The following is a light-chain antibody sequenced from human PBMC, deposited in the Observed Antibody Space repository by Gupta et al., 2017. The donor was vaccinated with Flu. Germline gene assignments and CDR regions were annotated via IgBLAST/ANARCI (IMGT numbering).Light chain of an antibody. J-gene: IGLJ3*02. Sequence: QSSLTNPASVSGSPGQSIPISCTGTSSDVGSYKFVSWYQQHPGKVPKLIIYEVSGRPSGVSDRFSGSKSGNTASLTISGLQADDEALYYCSSFTSSSTLLFGGGTKLTVL. V-gene: IGLV2-14*02. CDR1: SSDVGSYKF. CDR2: EVS. CDR3: SSFTSSSTLL.